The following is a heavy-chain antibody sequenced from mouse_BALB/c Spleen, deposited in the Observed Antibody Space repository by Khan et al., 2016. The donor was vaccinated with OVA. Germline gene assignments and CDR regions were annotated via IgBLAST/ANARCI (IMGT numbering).Heavy chain of an antibody. Sequence: QVQLKQSGAELAKPGASVMMSCKASGYTFISYWIHWVKQRPGQGLEWIGYINPSTDYDEYNQKFKDKATLTADKSSSTAYMQLSSLTSEDSAVYYCARSGITKFAYWDQGTLVTVST. CDR3: ARSGITKFAY. CDR2: INPSTDYD. CDR1: GYTFISYW. D-gene: IGHD2-4*01. V-gene: IGHV1-7*01. J-gene: IGHJ3*01.